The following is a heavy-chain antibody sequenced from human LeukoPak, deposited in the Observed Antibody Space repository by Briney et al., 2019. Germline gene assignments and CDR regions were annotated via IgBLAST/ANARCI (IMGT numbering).Heavy chain of an antibody. D-gene: IGHD2-15*01. CDR3: ARDGGLGYCSGGSCYFFDY. V-gene: IGHV3-48*02. CDR1: GFTFSSYS. Sequence: PGGSLRLSCAASGFTFSSYSMNWVRQAPGKGLEGVSYISSSSSTIYYADSVKGRFTISRDNAKNSLYLQMNSLRDEDTAVYYCARDGGLGYCSGGSCYFFDYWGQGTLVTVSS. CDR2: ISSSSSTI. J-gene: IGHJ4*02.